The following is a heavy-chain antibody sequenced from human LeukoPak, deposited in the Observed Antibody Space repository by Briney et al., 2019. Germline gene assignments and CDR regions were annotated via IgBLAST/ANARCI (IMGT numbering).Heavy chain of an antibody. CDR1: GYTFTSYD. D-gene: IGHD1-14*01. V-gene: IGHV1-8*03. J-gene: IGHJ5*02. CDR3: ARVGPPPNWFDP. Sequence: ASVKVSCKSSGYTFTSYDINWVRQATGQGLGWMGWMNPNSGNTGYAQKFQGRVTITRNTYISTAYMELSSLRSEDTAVYYCARVGPPPNWFDPWGQGTLVTVSS. CDR2: MNPNSGNT.